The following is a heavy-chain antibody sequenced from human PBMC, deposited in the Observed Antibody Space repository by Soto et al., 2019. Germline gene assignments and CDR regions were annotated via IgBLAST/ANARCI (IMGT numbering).Heavy chain of an antibody. D-gene: IGHD3-3*01. CDR1: GGSISSSSYY. Sequence: SETLSLTCTVSGGSISSSSYYWGWIRQPPGKGLEWIGSIYYSGSTYYNPSLKSRVTISVDTSKNQFSLKRSCVTAADTAVYYCERRLGRYYDFWSGYSNAFDIWGQGTMVTVSS. V-gene: IGHV4-39*01. CDR2: IYYSGST. CDR3: ERRLGRYYDFWSGYSNAFDI. J-gene: IGHJ3*02.